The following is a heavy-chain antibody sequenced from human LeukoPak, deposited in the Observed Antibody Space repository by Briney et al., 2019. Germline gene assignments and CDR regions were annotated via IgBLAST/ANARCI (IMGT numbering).Heavy chain of an antibody. D-gene: IGHD6-13*01. CDR1: AGSISSGSYY. J-gene: IGHJ6*03. CDR3: ARDEGIAAAGTKGEYYYYYYTDG. Sequence: SETLSLTSTVSAGSISSGSYYRSWLRQPAGKGLERIRRIYTSGSTNYNPSLMSLITISVDTSKNRFSLKPSSVTAADTVVYYCARDEGIAAAGTKGEYYYYYYTDGWGKGTTVTIS. V-gene: IGHV4-61*02. CDR2: IYTSGST.